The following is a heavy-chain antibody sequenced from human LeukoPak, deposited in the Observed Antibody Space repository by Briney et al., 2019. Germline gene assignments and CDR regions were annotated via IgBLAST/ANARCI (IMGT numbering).Heavy chain of an antibody. V-gene: IGHV3-33*06. J-gene: IGHJ4*02. D-gene: IGHD5-18*01. Sequence: GGSLRLSCAASGFTFSSYGMHWVRQAPGKGLEWVAVIWYDGSNKYYTDSVKGRFTISRDNSKNTLYLQMNSLRAKDTAVYYCAKDYIGYSYGIFDYWGQGTLVTVSS. CDR3: AKDYIGYSYGIFDY. CDR1: GFTFSSYG. CDR2: IWYDGSNK.